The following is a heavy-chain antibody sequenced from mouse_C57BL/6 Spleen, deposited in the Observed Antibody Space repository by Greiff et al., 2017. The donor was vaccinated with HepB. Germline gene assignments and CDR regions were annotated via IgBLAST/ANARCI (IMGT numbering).Heavy chain of an antibody. J-gene: IGHJ2*01. V-gene: IGHV1-72*01. Sequence: QVQLQQPGAELVKPGASVKLSCKASGYTFTSYWMHWVKQRPGRGLEWIGMIDPNSGGTKYNEKFKSKATLTVDEPSSTAYMQLSSLTSEDSAVYYCARVDYGSWDFDDWGQGTTLTVSS. CDR3: ARVDYGSWDFDD. CDR2: IDPNSGGT. CDR1: GYTFTSYW. D-gene: IGHD1-1*01.